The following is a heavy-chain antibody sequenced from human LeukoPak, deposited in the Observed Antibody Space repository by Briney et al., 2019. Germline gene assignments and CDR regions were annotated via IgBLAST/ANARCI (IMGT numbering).Heavy chain of an antibody. CDR1: GYTFTGYY. V-gene: IGHV1-2*02. J-gene: IGHJ6*02. CDR3: ARDSVAAAGFGPHYYYGMDV. Sequence: GASVKVSCKASGYTFTGYYVHWVRQAPGQGLEWMGWINPNSGGTNYAQKFQGRVTMTRDTSISTAYMELSRLRSDDTAVYYCARDSVAAAGFGPHYYYGMDVWGQGTTVTVSS. CDR2: INPNSGGT. D-gene: IGHD6-13*01.